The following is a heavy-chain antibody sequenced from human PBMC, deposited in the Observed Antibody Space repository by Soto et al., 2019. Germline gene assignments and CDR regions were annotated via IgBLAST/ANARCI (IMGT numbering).Heavy chain of an antibody. D-gene: IGHD6-13*01. CDR3: ARAPLAAAGTFDY. V-gene: IGHV3-66*01. Sequence: EVQLVESGGGLVQPGGSLRLSCAASGFTVSSNYMSWVRQAPGKGLEWVSVIYSGGSTYYADSVQGRFTIPRDNSKHTLYRQMNSLRAQDTAVYYCARAPLAAAGTFDYWGQGTLVTVSS. J-gene: IGHJ4*02. CDR1: GFTVSSNY. CDR2: IYSGGST.